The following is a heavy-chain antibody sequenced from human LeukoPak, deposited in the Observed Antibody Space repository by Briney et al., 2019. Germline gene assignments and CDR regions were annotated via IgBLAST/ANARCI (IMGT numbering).Heavy chain of an antibody. Sequence: PSQTLSLTCTVSGASISSGNYYWSWIRQPPGKGLEWIGSIYYSGSTYYNPSLKSRVTISVDTSKNQFSLKLSSVTAADTAVYYCARQMYYDFWSGYYNWFDPWGQGTLVTVSS. J-gene: IGHJ5*02. D-gene: IGHD3-3*01. CDR3: ARQMYYDFWSGYYNWFDP. CDR1: GASISSGNYY. CDR2: IYYSGST. V-gene: IGHV4-39*01.